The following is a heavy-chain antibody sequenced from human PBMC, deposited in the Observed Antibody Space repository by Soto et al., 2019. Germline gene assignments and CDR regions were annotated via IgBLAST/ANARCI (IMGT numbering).Heavy chain of an antibody. CDR1: GGSISSGGYY. CDR3: ARVHSWTYWYFDL. Sequence: QVQLQESGPGLVKPSQTLSLTCTVPGGSISSGGYYWSWIRQHPGKGLEWIGYIYYSGSTSYNPSLKSRVTISVDTSKNQFSLKLSSVTAADTAVYYCARVHSWTYWYFDLWGRGTLVTVSS. CDR2: IYYSGST. V-gene: IGHV4-31*03. D-gene: IGHD6-13*01. J-gene: IGHJ2*01.